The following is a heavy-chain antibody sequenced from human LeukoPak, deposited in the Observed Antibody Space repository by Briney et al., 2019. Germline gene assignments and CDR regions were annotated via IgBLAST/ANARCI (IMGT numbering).Heavy chain of an antibody. V-gene: IGHV3-23*01. D-gene: IGHD5-18*01. J-gene: IGHJ5*02. CDR1: GYTFSSYV. CDR3: ALSRDGYSYGYAWNWFDP. CDR2: LSGSGGST. Sequence: GGSLRLSRAAPGYTFSSYVMSRVREALGKGLEWVSALSGSGGSTYYADSVKGRFTISRDNSKNTLYLQMNSLRGEDTAVYYCALSRDGYSYGYAWNWFDPWGQGTLVTVSS.